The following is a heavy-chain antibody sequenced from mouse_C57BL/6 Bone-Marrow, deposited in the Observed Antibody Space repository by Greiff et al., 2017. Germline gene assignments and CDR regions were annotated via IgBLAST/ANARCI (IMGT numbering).Heavy chain of an antibody. CDR1: GFSLTSYG. CDR2: IWRGGST. D-gene: IGHD2-4*01. J-gene: IGHJ4*01. Sequence: QVQLQQSGPGLVQPSPSLSITCTVSGFSLTSYGVHWVRQSPGKGLEWLGVIWRGGSTDYNAAFISRLSISKDNSKSQVFFKMNSLQADDTAIYYCARNSGYYDYVRAMDYWGQGTSVTVSS. CDR3: ARNSGYYDYVRAMDY. V-gene: IGHV2-2*01.